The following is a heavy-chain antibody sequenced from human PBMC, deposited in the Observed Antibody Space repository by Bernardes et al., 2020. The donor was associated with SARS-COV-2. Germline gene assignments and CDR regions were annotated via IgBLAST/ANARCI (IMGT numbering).Heavy chain of an antibody. V-gene: IGHV3-7*01. CDR2: IRGDGSKR. CDR3: ARIDEGTGSDY. Sequence: GGSLRLSCAASGFTFSSYCMRWVRQAPGKGLEWVSNIRGDGSKRSYVDSVGGRFTISRDNAKNLLYLQMNSLRAEDTAGYECARIDEGTGSDYRGQGTLVTVSS. CDR1: GFTFSSYC. D-gene: IGHD1-26*01. J-gene: IGHJ4*01.